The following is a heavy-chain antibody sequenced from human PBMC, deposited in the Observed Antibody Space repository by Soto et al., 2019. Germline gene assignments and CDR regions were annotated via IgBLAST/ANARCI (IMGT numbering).Heavy chain of an antibody. CDR1: GYTFTGYY. CDR3: TRDSGIAAAGTFDY. D-gene: IGHD6-13*01. CDR2: INLNSGGA. Sequence: ASVKVSCKASGYTFTGYYMHWVRQAPGQGLEWMGWINLNSGGANYAQKFQGWVTMTRDTSISTAYMELSRLRSDDTAVYYCTRDSGIAAAGTFDYWGQGTLVTVPS. V-gene: IGHV1-2*04. J-gene: IGHJ4*02.